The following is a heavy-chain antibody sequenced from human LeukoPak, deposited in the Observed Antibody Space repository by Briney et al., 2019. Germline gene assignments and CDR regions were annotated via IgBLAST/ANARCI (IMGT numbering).Heavy chain of an antibody. V-gene: IGHV3-23*01. CDR2: ISGSGGST. J-gene: IGHJ4*02. CDR1: GYTFITFNTYA. Sequence: GGSLRLSCEGSGYTFITFNTYAMSWVRQSPGKGLEWVSAISGSGGSTYYADSVKGRFTISRDNSKNTLYLQMNSLRAEDTAVYYCAKDGGAARPLFYYFDYWGQGTLVTVSS. D-gene: IGHD6-6*01. CDR3: AKDGGAARPLFYYFDY.